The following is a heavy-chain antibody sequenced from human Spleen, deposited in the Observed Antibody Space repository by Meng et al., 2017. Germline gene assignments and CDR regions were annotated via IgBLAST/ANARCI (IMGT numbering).Heavy chain of an antibody. V-gene: IGHV1-2*06. CDR1: GHNSPYYY. D-gene: IGHD6-25*01. CDR3: ARDEDISAAGKLFGDY. Sequence: VELRQSGVEVKKAGASLKVSWKPSGHNSPYYYIHWVRRAPGQGLEWMGRINPKSGDTQYAQKFQARVTMTGDTSISTAYMELSGLRSDDTAMYYCARDEDISAAGKLFGDYWGQGTLVTVSS. CDR2: INPKSGDT. J-gene: IGHJ4*02.